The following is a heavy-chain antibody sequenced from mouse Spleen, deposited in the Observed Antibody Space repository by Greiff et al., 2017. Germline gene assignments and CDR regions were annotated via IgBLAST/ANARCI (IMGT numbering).Heavy chain of an antibody. CDR1: GFSLTSYG. CDR2: IWSGGST. V-gene: IGHV2-2*01. Sequence: VQGVESGPGLVQPSQSLSITCTVSGFSLTSYGVHWVRQSPGKGLEWLGVIWSGGSTDYNAAFISRLSISKDNSKSQVFFKMNSLQADDTAIYYCARKCDYDVGFDYRGQGTTLTVSS. D-gene: IGHD2-4*01. CDR3: ARKCDYDVGFDY. J-gene: IGHJ2*01.